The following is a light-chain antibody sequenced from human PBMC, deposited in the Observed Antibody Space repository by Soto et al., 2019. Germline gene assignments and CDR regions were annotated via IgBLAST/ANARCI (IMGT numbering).Light chain of an antibody. CDR2: EDF. CDR1: SSDVGSGNF. V-gene: IGLV2-23*01. Sequence: QSALTQPASVSVSPGQSITSSCTGTSSDVGSGNFVSWYQHYPGKAPQLIIYEDFKRPSGVSSRFSGSKSGNTASLTISGLQAEDEAEYYCCSHAGRDTYVFGTGTKVTVL. CDR3: CSHAGRDTYV. J-gene: IGLJ1*01.